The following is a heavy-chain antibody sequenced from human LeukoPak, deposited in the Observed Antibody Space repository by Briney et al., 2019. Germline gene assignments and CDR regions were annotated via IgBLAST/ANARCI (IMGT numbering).Heavy chain of an antibody. D-gene: IGHD3-22*01. CDR1: GGSISSGSYY. CDR3: ARSDYYDSSGYSDYYYYMDV. V-gene: IGHV4-61*02. Sequence: SETLSLTCTVSGGSISSGSYYWSWIRQPAGKGLEWIGRIYTSGSTNYNPSLKSRVTISVDTSKNQFSLKLSSVTAADTAVYYCARSDYYDSSGYSDYYYYMDVWGKGTTVTISS. CDR2: IYTSGST. J-gene: IGHJ6*03.